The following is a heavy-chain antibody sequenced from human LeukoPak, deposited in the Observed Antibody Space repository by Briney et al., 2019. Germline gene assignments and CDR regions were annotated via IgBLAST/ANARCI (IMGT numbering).Heavy chain of an antibody. CDR1: GGTFSSCA. CDR3: ATPLPLFGGVTPHRAFDI. Sequence: ASVKVSCKASGGTFSSCAISWVRQAPGQGLEWMGGIIPIFGTANYAQKFQGRVTMTEDTSTDTAYMELSSLRSEDTAVYYCATPLPLFGGVTPHRAFDIWGQGTMVTVSS. V-gene: IGHV1-69*06. D-gene: IGHD3-3*01. CDR2: IIPIFGTA. J-gene: IGHJ3*02.